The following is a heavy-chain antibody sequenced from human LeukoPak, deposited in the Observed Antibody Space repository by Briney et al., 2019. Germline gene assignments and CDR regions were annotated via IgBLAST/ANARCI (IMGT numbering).Heavy chain of an antibody. CDR2: IYYSGST. Sequence: PSETLSLACPVSGASISSYYWSWIRQPPGKGLEWIGSIYYSGSTYYNPSLKSRVTISVDTSKNQFSLKLSSVTAADTAVYYCARYSSGGHWFDPWGQGTLVTVSS. J-gene: IGHJ5*02. V-gene: IGHV4-39*01. D-gene: IGHD6-19*01. CDR1: GASISSYY. CDR3: ARYSSGGHWFDP.